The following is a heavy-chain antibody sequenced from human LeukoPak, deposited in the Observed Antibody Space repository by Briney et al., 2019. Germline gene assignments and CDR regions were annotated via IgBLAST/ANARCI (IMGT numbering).Heavy chain of an antibody. V-gene: IGHV1-2*02. CDR2: IYPNSGGT. CDR3: ARDGTGDSSGYAHAFDI. Sequence: GAAVTVSFKASGYTFTGYYIHWVRQAPAQGGERMGWIYPNSGGTNYSQKFQVRGTMTRDTSISTAYMVLSRLRSDDTAVYYCARDGTGDSSGYAHAFDIWGQGTMVTVSS. J-gene: IGHJ3*02. CDR1: GYTFTGYY. D-gene: IGHD3-22*01.